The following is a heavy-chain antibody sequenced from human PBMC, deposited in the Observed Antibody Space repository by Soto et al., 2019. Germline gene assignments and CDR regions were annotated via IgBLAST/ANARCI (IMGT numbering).Heavy chain of an antibody. V-gene: IGHV4-34*01. CDR1: GWSFSGYY. J-gene: IGHJ5*02. CDR2: INHSGST. D-gene: IGHD3-10*01. CDR3: ARERSTYYYGSGSYYNARYTFDP. Sequence: LETLSLTCAFYGWSFSGYYWSWIRQPTGKGLEWIGEINHSGSTNYNPSLKSRVTISVDTSKNQFSLKLSSVTAADTAVYYCARERSTYYYGSGSYYNARYTFDPWGQGTLVTVSS.